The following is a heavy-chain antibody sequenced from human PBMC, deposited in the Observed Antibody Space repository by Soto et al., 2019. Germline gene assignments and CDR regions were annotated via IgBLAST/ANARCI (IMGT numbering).Heavy chain of an antibody. CDR2: IWHDGNNK. CDR3: ASDLVGASDSYGLDV. J-gene: IGHJ6*02. Sequence: WWSLRLSRSASAFTFSNDDMHWCSPAPGKGLEWVAIIWHDGNNKYYADSVRGRFIISRDNSKNRLYLQMNSLRAEDTAVYYCASDLVGASDSYGLDVWGQGTPVTVSS. D-gene: IGHD1-26*01. V-gene: IGHV3-33*01. CDR1: AFTFSNDD.